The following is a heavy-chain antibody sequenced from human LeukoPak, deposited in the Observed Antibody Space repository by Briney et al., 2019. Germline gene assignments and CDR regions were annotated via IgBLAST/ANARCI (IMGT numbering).Heavy chain of an antibody. CDR1: GFTFSSYA. D-gene: IGHD3-16*01. Sequence: GGPLRLSCGASGFTFSSYAMSWVRQAPGKGLEWVSAIGSGTYYADSVKGRFTISRDNSKNTLYLQMSNLRAEDTAVYFCARGGGLDVWGQGATVTVSS. CDR3: ARGGGLDV. CDR2: IGSGT. V-gene: IGHV3-23*01. J-gene: IGHJ6*02.